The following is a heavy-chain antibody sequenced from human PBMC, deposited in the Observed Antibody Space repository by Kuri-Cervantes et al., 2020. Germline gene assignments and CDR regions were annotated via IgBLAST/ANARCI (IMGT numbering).Heavy chain of an antibody. Sequence: SLKISCAASGFTFDDYVMHWVRQVPGKGLEWVSGISWDSGRIGYADSVRGRFTISRDNAKNSLYLQMNSLRAEDTAVYYCARAPTTVTLGDYWGQGTLVTVSS. CDR1: GFTFDDYV. CDR3: ARAPTTVTLGDY. D-gene: IGHD4-17*01. V-gene: IGHV3-9*01. J-gene: IGHJ4*02. CDR2: ISWDSGRI.